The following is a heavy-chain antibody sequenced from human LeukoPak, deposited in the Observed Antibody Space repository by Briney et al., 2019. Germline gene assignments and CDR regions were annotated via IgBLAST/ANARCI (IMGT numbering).Heavy chain of an antibody. Sequence: PGGSLRLSCAASGFTFSSYAMTWVRQAPGKGLEWVSSISVNGDTTYYADSAKGRFTISRDSSKNTLYLQMNSLRAEDTAVYYCVKGGGNVRRYFEYWGQGTLVTVSS. J-gene: IGHJ4*02. D-gene: IGHD4-23*01. V-gene: IGHV3-23*01. CDR2: ISVNGDTT. CDR1: GFTFSSYA. CDR3: VKGGGNVRRYFEY.